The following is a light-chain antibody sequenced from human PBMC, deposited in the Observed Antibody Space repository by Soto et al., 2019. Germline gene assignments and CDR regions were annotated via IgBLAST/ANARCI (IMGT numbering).Light chain of an antibody. CDR1: QSVTSSF. V-gene: IGKV3-20*01. CDR3: QQYGDSRWT. Sequence: EIVLTQSPGTLSLSAGERATLSCRASQSVTSSFLAWYQQKPGQAPRLLIYSTSHRATGIPDRFSGSESGTDFTLTISRLEPEDFAVYYCQQYGDSRWTFGQGTKVDIK. J-gene: IGKJ1*01. CDR2: STS.